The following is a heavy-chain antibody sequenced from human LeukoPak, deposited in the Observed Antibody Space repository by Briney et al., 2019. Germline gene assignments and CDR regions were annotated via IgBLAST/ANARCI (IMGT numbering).Heavy chain of an antibody. CDR3: ERTDYYDSSGKGFDY. D-gene: IGHD3-22*01. Sequence: SETLSLTCTVSGGSISNGGYYWSWIRQLPGKGLEWIGYIYYSGGTHYNPSLKSRVTMTVDTSNILFSLKLSSVAAADPAGYNGERTDYYDSSGKGFDYWGQGTPVTVSS. V-gene: IGHV4-31*03. CDR1: GGSISNGGYY. CDR2: IYYSGGT. J-gene: IGHJ4*02.